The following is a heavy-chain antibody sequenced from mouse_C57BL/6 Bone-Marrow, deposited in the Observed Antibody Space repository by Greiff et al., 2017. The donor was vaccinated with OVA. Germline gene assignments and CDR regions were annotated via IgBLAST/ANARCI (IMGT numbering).Heavy chain of an antibody. J-gene: IGHJ3*01. CDR3: ARIYDGYYGSFSWFAY. D-gene: IGHD2-3*01. Sequence: VQLVESGPGLVQPSQSLSITCTVSGFSLTSYGVHWVRQSPGKGLEWLGVIWSGGSTDYNAAFISRLSISKDNSKSQVFFKMNSLQADDTAIYYCARIYDGYYGSFSWFAYWGQGTLVTVSA. CDR2: IWSGGST. V-gene: IGHV2-2*01. CDR1: GFSLTSYG.